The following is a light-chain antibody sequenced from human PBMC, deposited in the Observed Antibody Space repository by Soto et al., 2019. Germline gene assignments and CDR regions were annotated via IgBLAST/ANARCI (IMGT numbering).Light chain of an antibody. V-gene: IGKV1-33*01. Sequence: DIQXTHSPCLLPALLGYRVTITCRASQDISNYFNCYQQKTRKXPXXXIYDAYNSETGATSSISGSGYATDFTFTSIRLQNEDIATYYCQHYYNPITFGHGTILEI. CDR2: DAY. CDR1: QDISNY. J-gene: IGKJ5*01. CDR3: QHYYNPIT.